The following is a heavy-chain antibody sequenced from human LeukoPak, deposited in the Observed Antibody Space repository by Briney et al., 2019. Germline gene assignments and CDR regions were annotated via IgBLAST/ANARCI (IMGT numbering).Heavy chain of an antibody. J-gene: IGHJ4*02. Sequence: GRSLRLSCAASGFTFGSYWMSWVRQAPGMGLEWVANIKQDGSEKNYVDSVKGRFTISRDNAENSLYLQMNSLRAEDTAVYYCARVGWFGELTRHPGGDFWGQGTLVTVSS. CDR1: GFTFGSYW. V-gene: IGHV3-7*01. CDR3: ARVGWFGELTRHPGGDF. D-gene: IGHD3-10*01. CDR2: IKQDGSEK.